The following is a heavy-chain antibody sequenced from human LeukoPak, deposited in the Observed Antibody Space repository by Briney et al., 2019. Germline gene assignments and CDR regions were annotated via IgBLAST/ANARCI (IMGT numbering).Heavy chain of an antibody. Sequence: SETLSLTCTVSGGSISSSSYYWGWIRQPPGKGLEWIGEINHSGSTNYNPSLKSRVTISVDTSKNQFSLKLSSVTAADTAVYYCARVLPARGHFDYWGQGTLVTVSS. D-gene: IGHD1-14*01. CDR2: INHSGST. CDR1: GGSISSSSYY. V-gene: IGHV4-39*07. J-gene: IGHJ4*02. CDR3: ARVLPARGHFDY.